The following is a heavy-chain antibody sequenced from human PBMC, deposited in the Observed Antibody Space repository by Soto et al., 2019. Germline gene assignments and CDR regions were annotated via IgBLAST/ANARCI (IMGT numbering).Heavy chain of an antibody. CDR3: ARERGQIDY. CDR1: GFTFSIYS. CDR2: VNSDGRST. V-gene: IGHV3-74*01. J-gene: IGHJ4*02. Sequence: PGGSLRLSCAASGFTFSIYSMNWVRQAPGGGLVWVSRVNSDGRSTTYADSVKGRFTISRDNAKNTLYLQLNSLRAEDTAVYYCARERGQIDYWGQGIQVTVSS.